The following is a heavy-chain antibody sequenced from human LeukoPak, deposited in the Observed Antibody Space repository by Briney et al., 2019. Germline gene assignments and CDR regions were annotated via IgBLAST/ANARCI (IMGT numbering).Heavy chain of an antibody. Sequence: GGSLRLSCAASGFTFSSYSMNWVRQAPGKGLEWVSSISSSSSYIYYADSVKGRFTISRDNAKNSLYLQMNSLRAEDTAVYYCARLGYCTNGVCYTVDYWGQGTLVTVSS. D-gene: IGHD2-8*01. CDR1: GFTFSSYS. V-gene: IGHV3-21*01. CDR2: ISSSSSYI. CDR3: ARLGYCTNGVCYTVDY. J-gene: IGHJ4*02.